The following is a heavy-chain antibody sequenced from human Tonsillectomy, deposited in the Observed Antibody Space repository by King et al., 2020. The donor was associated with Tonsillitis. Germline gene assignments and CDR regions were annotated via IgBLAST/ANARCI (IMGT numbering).Heavy chain of an antibody. V-gene: IGHV3-48*02. D-gene: IGHD2-2*01. Sequence: VQLVESGGGLVQPGGSLRLSCAASGFTFSSYSINWVRQAPGKGLEWVSYITSSSSTIYYADSVKGRFTISRDNAKNSLYLQMNSLRDEDTAVYYCAREGYCSSTRCYFGISDVWGQGTTVTVSS. CDR1: GFTFSSYS. CDR2: ITSSSSTI. CDR3: AREGYCSSTRCYFGISDV. J-gene: IGHJ6*02.